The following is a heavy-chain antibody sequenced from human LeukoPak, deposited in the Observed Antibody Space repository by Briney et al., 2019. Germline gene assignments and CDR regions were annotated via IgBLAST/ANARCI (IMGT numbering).Heavy chain of an antibody. V-gene: IGHV3-23*01. D-gene: IGHD1-1*01. CDR2: VSNSDGKT. CDR3: AKATGTLGN. J-gene: IGHJ4*02. Sequence: GGSLKLSCAASGFTFSSYAMSWVRQAPGKGLEWVSTVSNSDGKTYYAESVKGRFTISRDNSKNTLYLQMNSLTAEDTAIYYCAKATGTLGNWDQGTLVTVSS. CDR1: GFTFSSYA.